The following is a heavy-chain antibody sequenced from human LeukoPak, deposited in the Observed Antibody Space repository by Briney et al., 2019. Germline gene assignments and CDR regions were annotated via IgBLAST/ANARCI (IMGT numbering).Heavy chain of an antibody. Sequence: GASVNVSCKASGYTFTGYYMHWVRQAPGQGLEWMGWINPNSGGTNYAQKYQGRVTMTRDTSISTAYMELSRLTSDDTAVYYCARSLPPWSSCYEKNTCAAFDIWGQGTMVTVSS. J-gene: IGHJ3*02. CDR2: INPNSGGT. CDR3: ARSLPPWSSCYEKNTCAAFDI. D-gene: IGHD2-2*01. CDR1: GYTFTGYY. V-gene: IGHV1-2*02.